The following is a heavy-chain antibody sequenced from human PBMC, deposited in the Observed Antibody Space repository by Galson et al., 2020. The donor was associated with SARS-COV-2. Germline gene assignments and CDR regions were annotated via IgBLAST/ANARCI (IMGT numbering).Heavy chain of an antibody. D-gene: IGHD2-2*01. CDR3: AREGGTTRFYFDY. Sequence: GESLKISCAGSGFTISGNYMSWVRQAPGKGLEWVSVIYSGGSTYYADSVKGRLTISRDNSKNMLYLQMNSLRAEDTAVYYCAREGGTTRFYFDYWGQGTLVTVSS. J-gene: IGHJ4*02. CDR2: IYSGGST. V-gene: IGHV3-66*01. CDR1: GFTISGNY.